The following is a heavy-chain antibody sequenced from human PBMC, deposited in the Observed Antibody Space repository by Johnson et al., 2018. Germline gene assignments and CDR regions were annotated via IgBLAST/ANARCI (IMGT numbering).Heavy chain of an antibody. V-gene: IGHV3-23*04. CDR1: GFTFSSYA. CDR3: AKPYYDFWSGYQDAFDI. J-gene: IGHJ3*02. D-gene: IGHD3-3*01. CDR2: ISGSGGST. Sequence: EVQLVESGGGLVQPGGSLRLSCAASGFTFSSYAMSWVRQAPGKGLEWVSAISGSGGSTYYADSVKGRFTISRDNSKNTLYLQMNSLRAEDTAVYYCAKPYYDFWSGYQDAFDIWGQGTMVTVSS.